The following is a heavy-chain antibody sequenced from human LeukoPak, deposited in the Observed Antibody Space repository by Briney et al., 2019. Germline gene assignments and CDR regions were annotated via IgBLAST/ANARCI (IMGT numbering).Heavy chain of an antibody. CDR1: GASFSGYY. J-gene: IGHJ3*02. CDR3: ATLIDDNDFWSPSDI. CDR2: INHSGIS. Sequence: SETLSLTCAVYGASFSGYYWSWIRQPPAKGLEWIGEINHSGISNYNPSLKSRVTISVDTSKNQFSLKLTSVTAADAAVYYCATLIDDNDFWSPSDIWGQGTVVTVSS. D-gene: IGHD3-3*01. V-gene: IGHV4-34*01.